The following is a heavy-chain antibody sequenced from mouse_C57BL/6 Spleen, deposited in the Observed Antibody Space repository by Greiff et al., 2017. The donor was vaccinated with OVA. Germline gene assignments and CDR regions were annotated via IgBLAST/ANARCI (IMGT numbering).Heavy chain of an antibody. V-gene: IGHV1-72*01. Sequence: VQLQQPGAELVKPGASVKLSCKASGYTFTSYWMHWVKQRPGRGLEWIGRIDPNRGGTKYNEKFKSKATLTVDKPSSTAYLLLSRLTSEYSAVYYCARSGLYGGDSWGQGTTLTVSS. CDR2: IDPNRGGT. D-gene: IGHD1-2*01. J-gene: IGHJ2*01. CDR3: ARSGLYGGDS. CDR1: GYTFTSYW.